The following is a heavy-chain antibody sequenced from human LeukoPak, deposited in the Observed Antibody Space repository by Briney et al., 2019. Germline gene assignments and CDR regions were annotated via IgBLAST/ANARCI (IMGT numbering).Heavy chain of an antibody. Sequence: PGGSLRLSCAASGFTFSSYGMHWVRQAPGKGLEWVAVISYDGSNKYYADSVKGRLTISRDNSKNTLYLQMNSLRAEDTAVYYCAREFRLKQQLVLDYWGQGTLVTVSS. D-gene: IGHD6-13*01. CDR2: ISYDGSNK. CDR1: GFTFSSYG. V-gene: IGHV3-30*03. CDR3: AREFRLKQQLVLDY. J-gene: IGHJ4*02.